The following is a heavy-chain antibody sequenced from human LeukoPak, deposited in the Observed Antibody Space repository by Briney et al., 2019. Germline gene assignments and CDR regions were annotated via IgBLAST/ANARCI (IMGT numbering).Heavy chain of an antibody. CDR3: AIRTVAGTVLGY. J-gene: IGHJ4*02. CDR1: GYTFTSYA. V-gene: IGHV1-3*01. Sequence: ASVKVSCKASGYTFTSYAMHWVRQAPGQRLEWMGWINAGNGNTKYSQKIQGRVTITRDTSASTAYMELSSLRSEDTAVYYCAIRTVAGTVLGYWGQGTLVTVSS. D-gene: IGHD6-19*01. CDR2: INAGNGNT.